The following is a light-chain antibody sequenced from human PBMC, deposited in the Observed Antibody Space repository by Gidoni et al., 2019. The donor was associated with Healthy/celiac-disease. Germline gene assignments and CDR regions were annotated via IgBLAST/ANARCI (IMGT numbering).Light chain of an antibody. Sequence: QSVLTQPPSVAGAPGQRVTNSCTGSSSNIGAGDVVHWYQQLPGTAPKLLIYGNSNRPSGVPDRFSGSKSGTSAALAITGLQAEDGADYYGQSYDSSLSGSVFGGGTKLTVL. CDR3: QSYDSSLSGSV. CDR1: SSNIGAGDV. V-gene: IGLV1-40*01. J-gene: IGLJ3*02. CDR2: GNS.